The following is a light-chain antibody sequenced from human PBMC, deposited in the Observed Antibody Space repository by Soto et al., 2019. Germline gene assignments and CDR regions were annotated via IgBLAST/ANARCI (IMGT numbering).Light chain of an antibody. CDR3: CSFAGSHSVV. CDR2: KVS. Sequence: QSVLTQPASVSGSPGQSITISCTGTSSDVGGYNYVSWYQQYPGRVPKLLIYKVSDRPSGVPGRFSGSKSGNTASLTISGLQAEDEADYYCCSFAGSHSVVFGGGTKVTVL. J-gene: IGLJ2*01. V-gene: IGLV2-14*01. CDR1: SSDVGGYNY.